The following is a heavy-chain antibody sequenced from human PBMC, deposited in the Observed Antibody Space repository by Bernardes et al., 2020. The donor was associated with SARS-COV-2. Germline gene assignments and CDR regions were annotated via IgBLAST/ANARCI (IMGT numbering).Heavy chain of an antibody. V-gene: IGHV1-46*01. D-gene: IGHD6-19*01. CDR2: INPSGGNT. J-gene: IGHJ6*02. CDR3: ARGWDRYGMDV. CDR1: GYTLTTYY. Sequence: ASVKVSCRAFGYTLTTYYMHWVRQAPGQGLEWMGIINPSGGNTNYAQKFQGRVTMTRDTSTSTVYMELSTLRSEDTAVYYCARGWDRYGMDVWGQGTTVTVSS.